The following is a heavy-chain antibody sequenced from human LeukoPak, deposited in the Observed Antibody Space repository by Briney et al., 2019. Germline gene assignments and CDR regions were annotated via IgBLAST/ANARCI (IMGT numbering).Heavy chain of an antibody. CDR3: ARGRYLTTLGGAAAGFLDY. V-gene: IGHV4-34*01. CDR1: GFTFSNYW. J-gene: IGHJ4*02. Sequence: GSLRLSCAASGFTFSNYWMHWVRQSPGKGLEWIGEINHSGSTNYNPSLKSRVTMSVDTSQKQFSLRLTSVRAADTAVYYCARGRYLTTLGGAAAGFLDYWGQGTVVTVSS. D-gene: IGHD6-13*01. CDR2: INHSGST.